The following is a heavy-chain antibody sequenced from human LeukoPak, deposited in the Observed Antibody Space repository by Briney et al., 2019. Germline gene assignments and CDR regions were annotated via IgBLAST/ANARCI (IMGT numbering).Heavy chain of an antibody. CDR2: ISSSGRTT. V-gene: IGHV3-48*03. J-gene: IGHJ6*04. D-gene: IGHD3-10*02. Sequence: GGSLRLSCAASGFTFSSYEITWVRQAPGKGLEWVSYISSSGRTTYQADSVKGRFTISRDNAKNSLYLQMNSLRAEDTAVYYCAELGITMIGGVWGKGTTVTISS. CDR3: AELGITMIGGV. CDR1: GFTFSSYE.